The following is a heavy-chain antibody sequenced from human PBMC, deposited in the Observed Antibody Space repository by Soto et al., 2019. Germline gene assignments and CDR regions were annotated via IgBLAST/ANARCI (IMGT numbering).Heavy chain of an antibody. Sequence: SETLSLTCTVSGGSISSYYWSWIRQPPGRGLEWIGYIFSSGATTYNPSLKSRITISVDTSKSQFSLKLSSVTAADTAVYYCARDSQAIQVGKGEYSGYYYYYYMDVWGKGTTVTVSS. CDR2: IFSSGAT. CDR1: GGSISSYY. J-gene: IGHJ6*03. CDR3: ARDSQAIQVGKGEYSGYYYYYYMDV. D-gene: IGHD5-12*01. V-gene: IGHV4-4*08.